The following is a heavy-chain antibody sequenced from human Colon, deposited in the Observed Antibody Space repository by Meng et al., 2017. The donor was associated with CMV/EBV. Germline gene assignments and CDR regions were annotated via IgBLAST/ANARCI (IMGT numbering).Heavy chain of an antibody. J-gene: IGHJ4*02. V-gene: IGHV4-59*13. CDR1: GGSISTYY. Sequence: SETLSLTCNVSGGSISTYYWTWIRQSPGKGLEWIGNIYYTGSVKYNPSPKSRLTISVDTAKNQFSLKLSSVTAADTAIYFCARADPSIAMYYFDYWGPGTLVTVSS. CDR3: ARADPSIAMYYFDY. CDR2: IYYTGSV. D-gene: IGHD3-16*01.